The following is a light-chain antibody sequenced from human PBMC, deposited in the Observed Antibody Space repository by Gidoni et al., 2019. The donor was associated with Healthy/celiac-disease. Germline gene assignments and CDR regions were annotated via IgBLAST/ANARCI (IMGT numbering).Light chain of an antibody. CDR1: QGISSY. CDR3: QQLNSYPRT. V-gene: IGKV1-9*01. J-gene: IGKJ2*01. Sequence: DIQFTQSPSFLSASVGDRVTITCRASQGISSYLAWYQQNPGKAPKLLIYAASTLQSGVPSRFSGGGSGTEFTLTISSLQPEDFATYYCQQLNSYPRTFGQGTKLEIK. CDR2: AAS.